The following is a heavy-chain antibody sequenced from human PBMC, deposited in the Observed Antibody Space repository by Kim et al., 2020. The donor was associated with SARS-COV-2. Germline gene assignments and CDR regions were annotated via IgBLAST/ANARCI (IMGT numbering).Heavy chain of an antibody. J-gene: IGHJ6*02. D-gene: IGHD3-16*01. Sequence: ASVNVSCKASGYTFTGYYMHWVRKAPGQGLEWMGWINHNSGGTNYAQKFQGWFTMTRDTSISTAYMELSRLRSDDTAVYYLARGVPRGGDFHGMDVWGQG. CDR1: GYTFTGYY. V-gene: IGHV1-2*04. CDR2: INHNSGGT. CDR3: ARGVPRGGDFHGMDV.